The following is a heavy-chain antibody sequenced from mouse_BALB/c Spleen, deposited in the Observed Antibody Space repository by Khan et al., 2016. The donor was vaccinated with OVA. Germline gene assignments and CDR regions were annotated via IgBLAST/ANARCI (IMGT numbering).Heavy chain of an antibody. Sequence: VQLQQSGPSLVKPSQTLSLTCSVTVDSITSGYWNWIRKFPGNKLEYRGYMIYSGHTYYHPSLKSRISITRHTSKNQYYLQLNSVTTEDTATYYCARSTYRYTFVYWGQGTLVSVSA. CDR2: MIYSGHT. J-gene: IGHJ3*01. CDR1: VDSITSGY. D-gene: IGHD2-14*01. CDR3: ARSTYRYTFVY. V-gene: IGHV3-8*02.